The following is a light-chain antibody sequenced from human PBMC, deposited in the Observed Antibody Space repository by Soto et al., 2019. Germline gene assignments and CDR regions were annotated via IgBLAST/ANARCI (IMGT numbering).Light chain of an antibody. V-gene: IGKV3-20*01. Sequence: IGLNQSRGTLSLSTGDRATLSCRASQSVSSSYLAWYQQKPGQAPRLLIYGASSRATGIPDRFSGSGSGTDFTLTISRLEPEDFAVYYCQQYGSSSWTFAQGTKVDIK. J-gene: IGKJ1*01. CDR2: GAS. CDR1: QSVSSSY. CDR3: QQYGSSSWT.